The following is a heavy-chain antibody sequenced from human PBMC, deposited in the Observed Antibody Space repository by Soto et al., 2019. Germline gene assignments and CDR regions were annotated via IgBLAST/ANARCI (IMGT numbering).Heavy chain of an antibody. D-gene: IGHD6-13*01. CDR3: ARRIAAAGGYYYYAFDV. CDR1: GYNFDTYW. J-gene: IGHJ6*02. Sequence: GESLKISCKGSGYNFDTYWINWVRQMPGKGLEWMGRIDPGDSKTKYSPSLEGHITISVDTSINTTYLQWSSLKASDTAIYYCARRIAAAGGYYYYAFDVWGQGXAVTVSS. CDR2: IDPGDSKT. V-gene: IGHV5-10-1*01.